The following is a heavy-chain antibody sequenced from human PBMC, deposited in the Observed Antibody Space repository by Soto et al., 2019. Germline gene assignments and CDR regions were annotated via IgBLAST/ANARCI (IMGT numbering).Heavy chain of an antibody. CDR2: VYYSGSS. J-gene: IGHJ5*02. D-gene: IGHD2-2*01. CDR1: GDSISCGASF. V-gene: IGHV4-31*03. CDR3: AKLSCTSSTCYFPGWFDP. Sequence: SETLSLTCTVSGDSISCGASFWSWIGQPPGKGLEWIANVYYSGSSYYNPSLKSRLTISVDTTKNQFSLQLKSMTAADTAVYYCAKLSCTSSTCYFPGWFDPWGQGTLVTVSS.